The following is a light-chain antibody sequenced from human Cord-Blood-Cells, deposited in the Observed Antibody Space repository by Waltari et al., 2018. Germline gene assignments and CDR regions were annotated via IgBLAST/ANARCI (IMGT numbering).Light chain of an antibody. J-gene: IGKJ5*01. Sequence: EIVMTQSPATLSLSPGERATLSRRASQSVSSSYLAWYQQKPGQAPRLRIYGASTRATGIPARFSGSGSGTDFTLTISSLQPEDFAVYYCQQDYNLITFGQGTRLEIK. V-gene: IGKV3D-7*01. CDR2: GAS. CDR3: QQDYNLIT. CDR1: QSVSSSY.